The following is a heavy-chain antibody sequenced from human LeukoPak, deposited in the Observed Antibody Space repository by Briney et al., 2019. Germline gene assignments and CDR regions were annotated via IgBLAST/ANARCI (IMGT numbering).Heavy chain of an antibody. CDR2: ISSGGSSI. V-gene: IGHV3-48*03. D-gene: IGHD3-10*01. CDR1: GFTFSSYE. Sequence: GGSLRLSCAASGFTFSSYEMSWVRQAPGKGPEWVSYISSGGSSINYADFVRGRFTISGDNAKNSLYLQMNSLRADDTAVYYCARETPYGSGSRGGFDYWGQGTLVTVSS. J-gene: IGHJ4*02. CDR3: ARETPYGSGSRGGFDY.